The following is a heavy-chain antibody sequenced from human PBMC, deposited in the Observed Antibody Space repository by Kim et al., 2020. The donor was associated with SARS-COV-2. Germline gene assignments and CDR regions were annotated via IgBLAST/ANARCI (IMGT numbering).Heavy chain of an antibody. CDR3: ADNGDSSSWGAFDV. Sequence: DADSVKGRFTISRDNSKNTLYLQRNGLRAEGTAVYYCADNGDSSSWGAFDVWGQGTMVTVSS. V-gene: IGHV3-30*02. J-gene: IGHJ3*01. D-gene: IGHD6-13*01.